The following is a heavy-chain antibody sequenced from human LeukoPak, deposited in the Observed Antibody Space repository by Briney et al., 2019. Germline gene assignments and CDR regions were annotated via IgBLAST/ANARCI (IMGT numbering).Heavy chain of an antibody. CDR2: VYPGDSDT. V-gene: IGHV5-51*01. CDR3: ARHLYYSDSSVYYYYMDV. D-gene: IGHD3-22*01. Sequence: GESLKISCKGSGYSFATYWIGWVRQMPGKGLEWMGIVYPGDSDTRYSPSFQGQVTVSADKSISTAYLQWTSLKASDTAMYYCARHLYYSDSSVYYYYMDVWGKGTTVTVSS. J-gene: IGHJ6*03. CDR1: GYSFATYW.